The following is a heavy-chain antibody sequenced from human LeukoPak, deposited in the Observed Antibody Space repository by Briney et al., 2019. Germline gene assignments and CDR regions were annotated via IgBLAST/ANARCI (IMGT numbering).Heavy chain of an antibody. CDR2: IKSKTDGGTT. V-gene: IGHV3-15*01. Sequence: GGSLRLSCAASGFTFSNAWMSWVRQAPGKGLEWVGRIKSKTDGGTTDYAAPVKGRFTISRDDSKNTLYLQMNSLKTEDTAVYYCTTELGYGDSGALLQWGQGTLVTVSS. CDR3: TTELGYGDSGALLQ. D-gene: IGHD4-17*01. J-gene: IGHJ4*02. CDR1: GFTFSNAW.